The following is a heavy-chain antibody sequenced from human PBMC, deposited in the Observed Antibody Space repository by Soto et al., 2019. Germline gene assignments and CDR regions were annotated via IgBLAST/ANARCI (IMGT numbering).Heavy chain of an antibody. CDR1: GFTFSDYC. Sequence: GGSLRLSCAASGFTFSDYCMSWIRQAPGKGLEWVSYISSSCSIIYYADSVKGRFTISRANAKNSLHLQQNSLRAEDTAVYYCGRELGYYESDGYFDYGGQGTVVTASS. V-gene: IGHV3-11*01. CDR2: ISSSCSII. J-gene: IGHJ4*02. CDR3: GRELGYYESDGYFDY. D-gene: IGHD3-22*01.